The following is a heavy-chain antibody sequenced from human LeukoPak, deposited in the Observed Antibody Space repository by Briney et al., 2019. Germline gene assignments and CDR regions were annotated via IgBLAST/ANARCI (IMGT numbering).Heavy chain of an antibody. D-gene: IGHD2-15*01. Sequence: TGGSLRLPCATSGFTFSSYGMAWVRQAPGKGLEWVSGMSESGGITHYADSVKGRFTISRDTSKNTLYLQMNSLRAEDTAVYYCARSQYCSGGSCYYYYGMDVWGQGTTVTVSS. J-gene: IGHJ6*02. CDR1: GFTFSSYG. CDR3: ARSQYCSGGSCYYYYGMDV. CDR2: MSESGGIT. V-gene: IGHV3-23*01.